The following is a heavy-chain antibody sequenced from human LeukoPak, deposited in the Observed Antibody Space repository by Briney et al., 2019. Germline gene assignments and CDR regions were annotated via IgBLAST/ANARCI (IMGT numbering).Heavy chain of an antibody. CDR3: AKSIVVVPAATTY. J-gene: IGHJ4*02. D-gene: IGHD2-2*01. CDR1: GFTFSSYA. CDR2: ISGSGGST. Sequence: GGSLRLSCAAPGFTFSSYAMSWVRQAPGKGLEWVSAISGSGGSTYYADSVKGRFTISRDNSKNTLYLQMNSLRAEDTAVYYCAKSIVVVPAATTYWGQGTLVTVSS. V-gene: IGHV3-23*01.